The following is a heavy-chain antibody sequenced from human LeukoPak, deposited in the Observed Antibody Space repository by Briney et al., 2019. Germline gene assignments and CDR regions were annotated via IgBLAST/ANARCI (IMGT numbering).Heavy chain of an antibody. J-gene: IGHJ4*02. CDR2: IYYSGST. V-gene: IGHV4-59*01. Sequence: SETLSLTCTVSGGSISSYYWSWIRQPPGKGLEWIGYIYYSGSTNYNPSLKSRVTISVDTSKNQFSLKLSSVTAADTAVYYCAREGTGTFDYWGQGTLVTVSS. CDR1: GGSISSYY. D-gene: IGHD1-1*01. CDR3: AREGTGTFDY.